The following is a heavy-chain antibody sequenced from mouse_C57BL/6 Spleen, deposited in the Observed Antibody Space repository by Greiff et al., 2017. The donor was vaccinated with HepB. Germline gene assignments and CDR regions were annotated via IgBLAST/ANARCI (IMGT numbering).Heavy chain of an antibody. CDR1: GYSITSGYY. D-gene: IGHD1-1*01. CDR2: ISYDGSN. V-gene: IGHV3-6*01. J-gene: IGHJ1*03. CDR3: AREGAYGSSYWYFDV. Sequence: VQLQQSGPGLVKPSQSLSLTCSVTGYSITSGYYWNWIRQFPGNKLEWMGYISYDGSNNYNPSLKNRISITRDTSKNQFFLKLNSVTTEDTATYYCAREGAYGSSYWYFDVWGTGTTVTVSS.